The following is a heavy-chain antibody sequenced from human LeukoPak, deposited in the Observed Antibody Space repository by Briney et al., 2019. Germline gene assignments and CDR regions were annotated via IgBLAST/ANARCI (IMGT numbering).Heavy chain of an antibody. V-gene: IGHV3-7*01. Sequence: GGSLRLSCAASGFTFSSYWMSWVRQAPGKGLEWVANIKQDGSEKYYVDSVKGRFTISRDNAKNSLYLQMNSLRAEDTAVYYCTRDAYYYDSSGYWGVDHWGQGTLVTVSS. CDR1: GFTFSSYW. CDR2: IKQDGSEK. D-gene: IGHD3-22*01. J-gene: IGHJ4*02. CDR3: TRDAYYYDSSGYWGVDH.